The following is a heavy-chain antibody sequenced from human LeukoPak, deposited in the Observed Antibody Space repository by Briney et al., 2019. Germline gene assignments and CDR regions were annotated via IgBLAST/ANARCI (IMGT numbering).Heavy chain of an antibody. V-gene: IGHV3-33*01. D-gene: IGHD4-17*01. CDR1: GFTFSSYG. J-gene: IGHJ6*02. CDR2: IWYDGSNK. CDR3: AITTVTYYYYGMDV. Sequence: GRSLRLSCAASGFTFSSYGMHWVRQAPGKGLEWVAVIWYDGSNKYYADSVKGRFTISRDNSKNTLYLQMNSLRAEDTAVYYCAITTVTYYYYGMDVWGQGTTVTVSS.